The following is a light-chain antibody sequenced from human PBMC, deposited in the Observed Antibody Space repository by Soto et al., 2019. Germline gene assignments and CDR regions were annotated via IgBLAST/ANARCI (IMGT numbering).Light chain of an antibody. Sequence: AIQMAQSPSSLSASVGDRVTITCRASQGIRNDLGWYQQKPGKPPKLLIYAASSLQSGVPSRFSGSGSGTDFTLTISSLQPEDFATYYCLQDRHYPRTFGQGTKVEIK. CDR1: QGIRND. CDR3: LQDRHYPRT. V-gene: IGKV1-6*01. CDR2: AAS. J-gene: IGKJ1*01.